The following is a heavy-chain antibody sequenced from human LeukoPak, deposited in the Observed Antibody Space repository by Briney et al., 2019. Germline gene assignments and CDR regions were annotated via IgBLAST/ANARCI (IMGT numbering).Heavy chain of an antibody. CDR2: INHSGST. V-gene: IGHV4-34*01. CDR1: GGSFSGYY. CDR3: ARQDDLGYCSGGSCYPSYWYFDL. Sequence: KASETLSLTCAVYGGSFSGYYWSWIRQPPGKGLEWIGEINHSGSTNYNPSLKSRVTISVDTSKNQFSLKLSSVTAADTAVYYCARQDDLGYCSGGSCYPSYWYFDLWGRGTLVTVSS. J-gene: IGHJ2*01. D-gene: IGHD2-15*01.